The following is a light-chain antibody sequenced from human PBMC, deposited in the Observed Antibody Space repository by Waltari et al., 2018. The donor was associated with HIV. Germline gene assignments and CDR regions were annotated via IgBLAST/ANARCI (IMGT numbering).Light chain of an antibody. V-gene: IGKV3D-15*01. CDR3: QQYKNWPPLT. Sequence: EILMTQSPATLSVSPGERATLSCRTSQSVSNNLAWYQQRPGQAPRILIYGASTRATCIPDRFSGSGSGTEFTLTISSLESEDFAVYYCQQYKNWPPLTFGGGTKVEIK. CDR1: QSVSNN. CDR2: GAS. J-gene: IGKJ4*01.